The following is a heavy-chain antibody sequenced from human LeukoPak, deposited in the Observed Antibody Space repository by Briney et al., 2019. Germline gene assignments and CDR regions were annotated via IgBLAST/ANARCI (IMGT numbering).Heavy chain of an antibody. CDR3: ATDRAAVTTTIDY. CDR1: GFTFSRYG. D-gene: IGHD4-17*01. J-gene: IGHJ4*02. CDR2: ISYDGSNK. V-gene: IGHV3-30*03. Sequence: GRSLRLSCAASGFTFSRYGIHWVRQAPGKGLEWVAVISYDGSNKYYADSVKGRFTISRDNSKNTLYLQMNSLRAEDTAVYYCATDRAAVTTTIDYWGQGTLVTVSS.